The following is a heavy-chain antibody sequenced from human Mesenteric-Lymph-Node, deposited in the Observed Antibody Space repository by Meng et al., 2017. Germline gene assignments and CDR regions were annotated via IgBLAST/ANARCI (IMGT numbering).Heavy chain of an antibody. Sequence: GESLKISCAASGFTFSSYSMNWVRQAPGKGLEWVSSISSSSSYIYYADSVKGRFTISRDNAKNALYLQMNSLRAEDTAVYYCARHLAAAGIPNWGQGTRVTVSS. D-gene: IGHD6-13*01. CDR1: GFTFSSYS. J-gene: IGHJ4*02. V-gene: IGHV3-21*01. CDR2: ISSSSSYI. CDR3: ARHLAAAGIPN.